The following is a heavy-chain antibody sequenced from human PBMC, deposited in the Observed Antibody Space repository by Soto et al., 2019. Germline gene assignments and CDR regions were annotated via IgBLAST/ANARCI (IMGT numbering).Heavy chain of an antibody. CDR1: GGTFSSYA. J-gene: IGHJ4*02. CDR3: ARGKARYYYDSSGYYSIYY. Sequence: QVQLGQSGAEVKKPGSSVKVSCKASGGTFSSYAISWVRQVPGQGLEWMGGIIPIFGTANYAQKFQGRVTITADESTSTAYMELSSLRSEDTAVYYCARGKARYYYDSSGYYSIYYWSQGTLVTVSS. CDR2: IIPIFGTA. D-gene: IGHD3-22*01. V-gene: IGHV1-69*01.